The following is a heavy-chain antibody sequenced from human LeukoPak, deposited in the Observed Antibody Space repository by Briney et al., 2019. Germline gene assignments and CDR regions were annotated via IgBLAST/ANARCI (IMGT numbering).Heavy chain of an antibody. Sequence: GESLKISCKGSGYSFTSYWIGWVRRMPGKGLEWMGIIYPGDSDTRYSPSFQGQVTISADKSISTAYLQWSSLKASDTAMYYCARLHDYGDRGDAFDIWGQGTMVTVSS. CDR1: GYSFTSYW. D-gene: IGHD4-17*01. V-gene: IGHV5-51*01. J-gene: IGHJ3*02. CDR3: ARLHDYGDRGDAFDI. CDR2: IYPGDSDT.